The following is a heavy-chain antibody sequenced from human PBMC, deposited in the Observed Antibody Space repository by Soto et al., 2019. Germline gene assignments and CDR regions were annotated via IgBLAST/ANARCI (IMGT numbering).Heavy chain of an antibody. Sequence: GESLKISCKGSGYSLTNYWIGWVRQLPGKGLEWMGIIYSGDSNTRYSPSFQGQATISVDKSINTAYLQWNSLKASGTAMYYCARMKYPPEPFDIWGQGTMVTVSS. V-gene: IGHV5-51*01. CDR1: GYSLTNYW. D-gene: IGHD2-2*02. J-gene: IGHJ3*02. CDR2: IYSGDSNT. CDR3: ARMKYPPEPFDI.